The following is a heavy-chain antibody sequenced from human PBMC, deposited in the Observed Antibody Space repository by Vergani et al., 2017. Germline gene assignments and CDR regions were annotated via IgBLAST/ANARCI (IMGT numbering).Heavy chain of an antibody. D-gene: IGHD3-3*01. CDR1: GATFRSNT. J-gene: IGHJ6*03. CDR3: ARVKEVPLRFLEWPRGYMDV. V-gene: IGHV1-2*02. CDR2: INPNSGGT. Sequence: QVQLVQSGAEVKKPGSSVKVSCKASGATFRSNTISWVRQVPGQGLEWMGWINPNSGGTNYAQKFQGRVTMTRDTSISTAYMELSRLRSDDTAVYYCARVKEVPLRFLEWPRGYMDVWGKGTTVTVSS.